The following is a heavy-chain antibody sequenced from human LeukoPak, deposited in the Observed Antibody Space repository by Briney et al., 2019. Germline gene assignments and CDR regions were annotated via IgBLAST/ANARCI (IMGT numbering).Heavy chain of an antibody. J-gene: IGHJ4*02. D-gene: IGHD6-19*01. CDR3: AKDKKGYSSGMFDY. CDR1: GFTFSSYA. V-gene: IGHV3-30*02. Sequence: GGSLRLSCAASGFTFSSYAMSWVRQAPGKGLEWVAFIRYDGSNKYYADSVKGRFTISRDNSKNTLYLQMNSLRAEDTAVYYCAKDKKGYSSGMFDYWGQGTLVTVSS. CDR2: IRYDGSNK.